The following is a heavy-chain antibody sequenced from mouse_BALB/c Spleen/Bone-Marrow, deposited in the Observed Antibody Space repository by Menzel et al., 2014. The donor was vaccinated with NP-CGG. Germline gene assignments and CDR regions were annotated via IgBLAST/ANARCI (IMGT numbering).Heavy chain of an antibody. J-gene: IGHJ4*01. CDR2: ISSGSSNI. Sequence: EVQGVESGGGLVQPGGSRKLSCAASGFTFSSFGMHWVRRAPEKGLEWVAYISSGSSNINYADTVKGRFTISRDNPKNTLCLQMTSLRSEDTAMYYCARWGFYYAMDYWGQGTSVTVSS. CDR3: ARWGFYYAMDY. V-gene: IGHV5-17*02. CDR1: GFTFSSFG.